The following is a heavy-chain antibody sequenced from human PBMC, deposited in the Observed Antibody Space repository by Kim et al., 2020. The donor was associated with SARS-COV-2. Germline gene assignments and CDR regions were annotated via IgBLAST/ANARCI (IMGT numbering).Heavy chain of an antibody. CDR3: ARGRRYHP. D-gene: IGHD1-20*01. CDR2: RGGT. Sequence: RGGTNYAQKFQGRVTMTRDTSISTAYMELSRLRSDDTAVYYCARGRRYHPWGQGTLVTVSS. J-gene: IGHJ5*02. V-gene: IGHV1-2*02.